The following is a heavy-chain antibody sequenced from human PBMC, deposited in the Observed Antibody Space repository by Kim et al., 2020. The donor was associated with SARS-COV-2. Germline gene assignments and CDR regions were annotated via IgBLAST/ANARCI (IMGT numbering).Heavy chain of an antibody. CDR2: IHPSGST. J-gene: IGHJ4*02. CDR1: GGSFSGYY. V-gene: IGHV4-34*01. Sequence: SETLSLTCAVYGGSFSGYYWSWIRQPPGKGLEWIGEIHPSGSTSYNPSLESRATISVDTSKNHLSLSLSSVTAADTAVYYCARGQDSAKTGYWGQGTLVT. D-gene: IGHD5-18*01. CDR3: ARGQDSAKTGY.